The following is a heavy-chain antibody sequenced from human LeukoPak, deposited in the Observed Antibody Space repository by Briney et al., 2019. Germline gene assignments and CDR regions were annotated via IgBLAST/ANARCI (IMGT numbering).Heavy chain of an antibody. D-gene: IGHD6-13*01. CDR1: GYSFTSYW. CDR2: IYPGDSDT. J-gene: IGHJ4*02. CDR3: ARYPGIAAAGTFFDY. Sequence: GESLKISCKGPGYSFTSYWIGWVRQMPGKGLEWVGIIYPGDSDTRYSPSFQGQVTISADKSISTAYLQWSSLKASDTAMYYCARYPGIAAAGTFFDYWGQGTLVTVSS. V-gene: IGHV5-51*01.